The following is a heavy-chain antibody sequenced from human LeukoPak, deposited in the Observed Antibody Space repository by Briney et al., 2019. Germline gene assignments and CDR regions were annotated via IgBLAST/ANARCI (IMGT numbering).Heavy chain of an antibody. CDR1: GFTFSSYS. D-gene: IGHD3-22*01. V-gene: IGHV3-21*01. J-gene: IGHJ4*02. Sequence: GGSLRLSCAASGFTFSSYSMNWVRQAPGKGLEWVSSISSSSSYIYYADSVKGRFTISRDNAKNSLYLQMNSLRAEDTAVYYCARTGYYDSSGYLAEDYWGQGTLVTVSS. CDR2: ISSSSSYI. CDR3: ARTGYYDSSGYLAEDY.